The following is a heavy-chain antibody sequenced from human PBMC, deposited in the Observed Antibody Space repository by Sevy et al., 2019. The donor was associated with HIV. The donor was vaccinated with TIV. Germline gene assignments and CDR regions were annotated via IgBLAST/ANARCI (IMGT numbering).Heavy chain of an antibody. Sequence: ASVKVSCKASGGTFSSYAISWVRQAPGQGLEWMGGIIPIFGTANYAQKFQGRVTITADESTSTAYMELNGLSSEDTALYYCARHLGSVVVPAAVRDYYYYGMDVWGQGTTVTVSS. D-gene: IGHD2-2*03. J-gene: IGHJ6*02. CDR1: GGTFSSYA. V-gene: IGHV1-69*13. CDR3: ARHLGSVVVPAAVRDYYYYGMDV. CDR2: IIPIFGTA.